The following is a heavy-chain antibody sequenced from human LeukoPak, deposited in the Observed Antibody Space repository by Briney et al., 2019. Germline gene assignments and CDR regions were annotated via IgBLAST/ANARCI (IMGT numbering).Heavy chain of an antibody. Sequence: GGSLRLSCAASGFTFSSYAMSWVRQAPGKGLEWVSAISGSGGSTYYADSVKGRFTISRDNSKNTLYLQMNSLRAEDTAVYYCAKLYSSGWYPGYYYGMDVWGQGTTVTVSS. D-gene: IGHD6-19*01. CDR1: GFTFSSYA. CDR3: AKLYSSGWYPGYYYGMDV. CDR2: ISGSGGST. J-gene: IGHJ6*02. V-gene: IGHV3-23*01.